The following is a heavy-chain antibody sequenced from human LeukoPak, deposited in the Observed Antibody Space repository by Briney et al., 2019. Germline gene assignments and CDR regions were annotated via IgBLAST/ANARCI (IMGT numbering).Heavy chain of an antibody. D-gene: IGHD3-22*01. CDR3: ARRASGYYDSMTTFDY. CDR1: GYSFTSYW. Sequence: GESLKISCKGSGYSFTSYWIGWVRQMPGKGLEWMGIIYPGDSDTRYSPSFQGQVTISADKSISTAYLQWSSLKASDTAMYYRARRASGYYDSMTTFDYWGQGTLVTVSS. J-gene: IGHJ4*02. V-gene: IGHV5-51*01. CDR2: IYPGDSDT.